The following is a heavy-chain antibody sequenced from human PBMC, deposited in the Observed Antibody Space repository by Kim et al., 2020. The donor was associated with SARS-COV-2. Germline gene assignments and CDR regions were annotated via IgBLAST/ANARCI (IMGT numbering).Heavy chain of an antibody. CDR3: ARQQGSSWYDYYYGMDV. CDR1: GYSFTSYW. CDR2: IYPGDSDT. Sequence: GESLKISCKGSGYSFTSYWIGWVRQMPGKGLEWMGIIYPGDSDTRYSPSFQGQVTISADKSISTAYLQWSSLKASDTAMYYCARQQGSSWYDYYYGMDVWGQGTTVTVSS. V-gene: IGHV5-51*01. D-gene: IGHD6-13*01. J-gene: IGHJ6*02.